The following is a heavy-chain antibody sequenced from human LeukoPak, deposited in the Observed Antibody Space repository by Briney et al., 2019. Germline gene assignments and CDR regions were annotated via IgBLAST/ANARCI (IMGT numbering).Heavy chain of an antibody. Sequence: GGSLRLSCTASGFTFGDYAMSWFRQAPGKGLEWVGFIRGKAYGGTTEYAASVKGGFTISRDDSKSIAYLQMNSLKTEDTAVYYCTREGMGPTVTTFLDYWGQGTLVTVSS. J-gene: IGHJ4*02. V-gene: IGHV3-49*03. CDR2: IRGKAYGGTT. D-gene: IGHD4-17*01. CDR3: TREGMGPTVTTFLDY. CDR1: GFTFGDYA.